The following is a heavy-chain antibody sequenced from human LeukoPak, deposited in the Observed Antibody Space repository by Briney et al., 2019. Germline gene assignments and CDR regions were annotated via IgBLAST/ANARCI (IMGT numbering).Heavy chain of an antibody. CDR3: ASNRRMGYSGSYGAFDI. J-gene: IGHJ3*02. Sequence: SETLSLTCTVSGGSISSSSYYWGWIRQPPGKGLEWIGSIYYSGSTYYNPSLKSRVTISVDTSKNQFSLKLSSVTAADTAVYYCASNRRMGYSGSYGAFDIWGQGTMVTVSS. D-gene: IGHD1-26*01. V-gene: IGHV4-39*07. CDR2: IYYSGST. CDR1: GGSISSSSYY.